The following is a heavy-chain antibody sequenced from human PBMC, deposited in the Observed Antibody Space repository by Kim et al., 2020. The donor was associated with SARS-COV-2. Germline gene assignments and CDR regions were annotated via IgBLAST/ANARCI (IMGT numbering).Heavy chain of an antibody. J-gene: IGHJ4*02. CDR2: ITGGGGT. Sequence: GGSLRLSCAASGFTFSSYAMSWVRQAPGKGLEWVSAITGGGGTYYADSVKGRFTISRDNSKDTLYLQMNSRRAEDTAVYYCAKERVAAVRTGNYFDSWGQGSLVTVSS. D-gene: IGHD2-15*01. CDR1: GFTFSSYA. V-gene: IGHV3-23*01. CDR3: AKERVAAVRTGNYFDS.